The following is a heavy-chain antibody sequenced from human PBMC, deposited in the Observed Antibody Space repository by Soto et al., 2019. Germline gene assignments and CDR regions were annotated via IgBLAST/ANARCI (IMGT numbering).Heavy chain of an antibody. V-gene: IGHV4-61*08. Sequence: SETLSLTCSVSGVSVSSDDYYWNWIRQPPGKGLEWIGYNHIRGRTNYNPSLGSRVAISLDTSKNQFSLTLTSVTAADTAIYYCARLLDISSWPLDFWGQGTLVTVSS. CDR1: GVSVSSDDYY. J-gene: IGHJ4*02. D-gene: IGHD1-26*01. CDR2: NHIRGRT. CDR3: ARLLDISSWPLDF.